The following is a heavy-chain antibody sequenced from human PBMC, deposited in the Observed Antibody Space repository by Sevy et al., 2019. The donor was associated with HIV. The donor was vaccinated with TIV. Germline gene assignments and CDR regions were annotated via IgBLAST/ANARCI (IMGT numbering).Heavy chain of an antibody. V-gene: IGHV3-21*06. CDR1: GFTFSSYS. CDR2: ISGISNYI. D-gene: IGHD2-2*01. Sequence: GGSLRLSCAASGFTFSSYSMNWVRQAPGKGLEWVSSISGISNYIYYTDSVKGRFTITRDNAKSSRYLQMNSRRAEDTAVYYCARTGCSITSCLTADAFDIWGQGTLVTVSS. J-gene: IGHJ3*02. CDR3: ARTGCSITSCLTADAFDI.